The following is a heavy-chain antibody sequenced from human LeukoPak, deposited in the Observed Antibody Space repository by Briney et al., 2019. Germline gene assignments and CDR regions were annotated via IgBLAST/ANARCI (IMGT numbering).Heavy chain of an antibody. V-gene: IGHV3-23*01. Sequence: GGSLRLSCAASGLTFSSYVMSWVRQAPGKGLEWVSAISGSGGSTYYADSVKGRLTISRDNSKNTLYLQMNSLRPEDTALFYCAKEKRVTTSFDFGDCWGQGTLVTVSS. CDR2: ISGSGGST. CDR3: AKEKRVTTSFDFGDC. J-gene: IGHJ4*02. D-gene: IGHD4-17*01. CDR1: GLTFSSYV.